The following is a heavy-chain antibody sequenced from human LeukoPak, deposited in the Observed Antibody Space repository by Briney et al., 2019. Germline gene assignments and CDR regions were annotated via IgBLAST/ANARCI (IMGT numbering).Heavy chain of an antibody. CDR1: GYTFTSYG. CDR2: ISAYNGNT. CDR3: ASIPEQGFGEPRAYGMDV. Sequence: ASVKVSCKASGYTFTSYGISWVRQAPGQGLEWMGWISAYNGNTNYAQKLQGRVTMTTDTSTSTAYMELRSLRSDDTAVYYCASIPEQGFGEPRAYGMDVWGQGTTVTVSS. V-gene: IGHV1-18*01. D-gene: IGHD3-10*01. J-gene: IGHJ6*02.